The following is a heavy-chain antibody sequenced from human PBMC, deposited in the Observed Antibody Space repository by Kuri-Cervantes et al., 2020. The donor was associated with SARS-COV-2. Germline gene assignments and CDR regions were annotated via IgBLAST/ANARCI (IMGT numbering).Heavy chain of an antibody. D-gene: IGHD6-13*01. CDR3: ARHIAAAGQYYYYYYYMDV. Sequence: GSLRLSCTVSGGSISSSSYYWGWIRQPPGKGLEWIGSIYYSGSTYYNPSLKSRVTISVDTSKNQFSLKLSSVTAADTAVYYCARHIAAAGQYYYYYYYMDVWGKGTTVTVSS. J-gene: IGHJ6*03. CDR2: IYYSGST. V-gene: IGHV4-39*01. CDR1: GGSISSSSYY.